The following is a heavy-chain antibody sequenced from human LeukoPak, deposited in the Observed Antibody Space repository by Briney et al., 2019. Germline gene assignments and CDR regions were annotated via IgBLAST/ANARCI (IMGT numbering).Heavy chain of an antibody. CDR3: AKDQRFGDLDDY. Sequence: GGSLRLSCATSGFTFSNYAMSWVPQAPGKGLEWVSAISGSAITTYYADSVKGRFAISRDNSKNTLYLQMTSLRAEDTAVYYCAKDQRFGDLDDYRGQGTLVTVSS. CDR2: ISGSAITT. V-gene: IGHV3-23*01. CDR1: GFTFSNYA. J-gene: IGHJ4*02. D-gene: IGHD3-10*01.